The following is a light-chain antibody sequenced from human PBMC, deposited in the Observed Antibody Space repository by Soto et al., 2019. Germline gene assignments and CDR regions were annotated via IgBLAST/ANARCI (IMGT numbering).Light chain of an antibody. Sequence: EIVLTQSSGTLSLSPGERATLSCRASQSVSSSYLAWYQQKPGQAPRLLIYGASSRATGIPDRFSGSGSGTDFTLTISRLEPEDFAVYYCQQYGSSPVTFGGGTKV. J-gene: IGKJ4*01. CDR2: GAS. CDR3: QQYGSSPVT. V-gene: IGKV3-20*01. CDR1: QSVSSSY.